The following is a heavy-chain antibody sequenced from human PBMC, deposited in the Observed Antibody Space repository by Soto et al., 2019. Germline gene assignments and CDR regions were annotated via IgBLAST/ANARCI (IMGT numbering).Heavy chain of an antibody. D-gene: IGHD6-19*01. CDR2: ISGSGGST. CDR3: AKCKALVIAVAPVDY. Sequence: EVQLLESGGGLVQPGGSLRLSCAASGFTFSSYAISWVRQAPGKGLEWVSAISGSGGSTYYADSVKGRFTISRDNSKNTLYLQMNSLRAEDTAVYYCAKCKALVIAVAPVDYWGQGTLVTVSS. CDR1: GFTFSSYA. J-gene: IGHJ4*02. V-gene: IGHV3-23*01.